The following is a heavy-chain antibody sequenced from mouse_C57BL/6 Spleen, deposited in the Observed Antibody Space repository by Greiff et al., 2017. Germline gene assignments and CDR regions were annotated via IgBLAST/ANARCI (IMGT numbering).Heavy chain of an antibody. CDR2: IDPSDSYT. Sequence: QVQLQQPGAELVKPGASVKLSCKASGYTFTSYWMQWLKQRPGQGLEWIGEIDPSDSYTNYNQKFKGKATLTVDTSSSTAYMQLSSLTSEDSAVYYCARGSYYGSSYPYYFDYWGQGTTLTVSS. V-gene: IGHV1-50*01. CDR3: ARGSYYGSSYPYYFDY. D-gene: IGHD1-1*01. CDR1: GYTFTSYW. J-gene: IGHJ2*01.